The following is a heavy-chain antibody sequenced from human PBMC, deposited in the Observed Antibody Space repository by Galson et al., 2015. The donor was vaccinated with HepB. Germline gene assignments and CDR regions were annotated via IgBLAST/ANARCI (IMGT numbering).Heavy chain of an antibody. CDR1: GFTFGDYA. D-gene: IGHD4-17*01. J-gene: IGHJ4*02. CDR2: IRSKAYGGTT. CDR3: TRDRYLFSTVYFDY. V-gene: IGHV3-49*03. Sequence: SLRLSCAASGFTFGDYAMSWFRQAPGKGLEWVGFIRSKAYGGTTEYAASVKGRFTISRDDSKSIAYLQMNSLKTEDTAVYYCTRDRYLFSTVYFDYWGQGTLVTVSS.